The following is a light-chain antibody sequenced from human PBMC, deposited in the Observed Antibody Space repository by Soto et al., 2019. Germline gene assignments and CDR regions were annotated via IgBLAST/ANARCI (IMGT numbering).Light chain of an antibody. V-gene: IGKV1-6*01. J-gene: IGKJ1*01. CDR3: QQYYSFPRT. CDR2: TAS. CDR1: QGIRSE. Sequence: AIQITQSPSSLSASLGDRFTITFRAIQGIRSELGLYQQKPGKAPNLLIYTASTLQSGVPSRFSGSGSGTDFTLTISCLQSEDFATYYCQQYYSFPRTFGQGTKVDI.